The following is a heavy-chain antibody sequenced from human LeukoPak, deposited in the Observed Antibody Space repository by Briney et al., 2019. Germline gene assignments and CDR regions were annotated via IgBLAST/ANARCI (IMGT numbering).Heavy chain of an antibody. D-gene: IGHD3-3*01. CDR3: ATDTIRDTEY. J-gene: IGHJ4*02. CDR2: ISALDAFI. Sequence: PGGSLRLSCVVSGLSFKDYTMKWVRQAPGKGLEWVSSISALDAFIYYADSMKGRFTISRDNSQNLLFLQLNSLRAEDTAVYYCATDTIRDTEYWGQGTLVTVSS. V-gene: IGHV3-21*06. CDR1: GLSFKDYT.